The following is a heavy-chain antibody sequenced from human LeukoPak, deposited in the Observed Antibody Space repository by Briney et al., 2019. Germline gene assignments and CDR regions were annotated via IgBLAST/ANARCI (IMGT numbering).Heavy chain of an antibody. D-gene: IGHD5-12*01. CDR2: IITSSGTT. J-gene: IGHJ5*02. Sequence: GGSLRLSCATSGFSLSSYNMNWVRQAPGKGLEWVSYIITSSGTTYYADSVKGRFTISRDNAKNSLYLQMNSLRAEDTAVYYCARGQRGYSGYDPPSKVGNWFDPWGQGTLVTVSS. CDR1: GFSLSSYN. V-gene: IGHV3-48*01. CDR3: ARGQRGYSGYDPPSKVGNWFDP.